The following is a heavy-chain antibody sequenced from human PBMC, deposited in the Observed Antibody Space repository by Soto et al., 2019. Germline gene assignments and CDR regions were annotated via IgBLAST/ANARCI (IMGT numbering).Heavy chain of an antibody. J-gene: IGHJ4*02. V-gene: IGHV3-23*01. Sequence: EVQLLESGGHLVQPGGSLRLSCAASGFIFSNYAMSWVRQAPGKGLEWVSFISGSGSTTYYADSVKGRFTISRGNSKNMLYVQMNSLRAEDAAVYYCVREACSTGLHLDHWGRGTLVTVS. D-gene: IGHD2-15*01. CDR1: GFIFSNYA. CDR2: ISGSGSTT. CDR3: VREACSTGLHLDH.